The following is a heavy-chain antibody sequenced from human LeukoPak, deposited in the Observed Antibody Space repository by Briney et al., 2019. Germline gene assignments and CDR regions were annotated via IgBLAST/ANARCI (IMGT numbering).Heavy chain of an antibody. CDR1: GYTFTGYY. V-gene: IGHV1-2*02. Sequence: ASVKVSCKASGYTFTGYYMHWVRQAPGQGLEWMGWINPNSGGTNYAQKFQGRVTMTRDTSISTAYMELNRLRSDDTAVYYCARAGIVGAGGYFDYWGQGTLVTVSS. CDR2: INPNSGGT. CDR3: ARAGIVGAGGYFDY. D-gene: IGHD1-26*01. J-gene: IGHJ4*02.